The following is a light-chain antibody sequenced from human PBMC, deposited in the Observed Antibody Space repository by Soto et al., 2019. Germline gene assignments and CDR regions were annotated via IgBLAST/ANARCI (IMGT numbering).Light chain of an antibody. CDR3: QHYNNWPRAT. CDR1: QSISSN. Sequence: IVMAQYPATLSLSPGDRATLSCRASQSISSNLAWYQQKHGQAPRTPMFPTYSRATGFPARFSGSESGTEFNITISSLHSEDFGVYYCQHYNNWPRATFGGAPKVDIK. V-gene: IGKV3-15*01. CDR2: PTY. J-gene: IGKJ4*01.